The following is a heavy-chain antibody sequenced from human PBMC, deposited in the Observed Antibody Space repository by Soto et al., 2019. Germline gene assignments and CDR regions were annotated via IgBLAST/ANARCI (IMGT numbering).Heavy chain of an antibody. CDR1: KFDFSNHA. D-gene: IGHD3-16*01. CDR2: ISGSGVVT. CDR3: AWVMQRWRWISDC. Sequence: EVQLLQSGGGLVQAGGSLTLSCGASKFDFSNHAMTWVRQAPGKGLEWVSTISGSGVVTFYADSVKGRFTISRDNSKNTVSREVTTLRDEDTAVYYCAWVMQRWRWISDCWGQGTLVAVSS. J-gene: IGHJ4*02. V-gene: IGHV3-23*01.